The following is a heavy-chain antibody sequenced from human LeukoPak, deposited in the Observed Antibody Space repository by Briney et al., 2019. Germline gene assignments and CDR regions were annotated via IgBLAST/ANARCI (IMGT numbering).Heavy chain of an antibody. CDR2: IYYSGST. CDR1: GGSISSYY. Sequence: PSETLSLTCTVSGGSISSYYWSWIRQPPGKGLEWIGSIYYSGSTYYNPSLKSRVTVSVGTSKNQFSLKLSSVTAADTAVYYCARATYYYDSSGYYGFYFDYWGQGTLVTVSS. CDR3: ARATYYYDSSGYYGFYFDY. V-gene: IGHV4-59*05. D-gene: IGHD3-22*01. J-gene: IGHJ4*02.